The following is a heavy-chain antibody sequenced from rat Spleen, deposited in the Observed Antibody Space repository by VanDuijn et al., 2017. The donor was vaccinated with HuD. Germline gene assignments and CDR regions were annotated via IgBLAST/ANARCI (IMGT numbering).Heavy chain of an antibody. D-gene: IGHD1-4*01. V-gene: IGHV5S10*01. CDR1: GFTFSDFD. CDR3: ATPTPGIPFTY. CDR2: IIYDASRI. Sequence: EVQLVESGGGLVQPGRSLKLSCAASGFTFSDFDMAWVRQSPQKGLEWVAMIIYDASRIYYRDSVKGRFTISRDNTKSTLYLQMDSLRSEDTATYYCATPTPGIPFTYWGQGTLVTVSS. J-gene: IGHJ3*01.